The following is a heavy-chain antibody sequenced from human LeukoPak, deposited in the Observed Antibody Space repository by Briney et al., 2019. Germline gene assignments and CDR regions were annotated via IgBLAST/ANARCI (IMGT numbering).Heavy chain of an antibody. J-gene: IGHJ6*03. CDR2: ISSSSSYI. D-gene: IGHD6-19*01. CDR3: ARSQPSDSSGWEYYYYYMDV. CDR1: GFTFSSYS. Sequence: KSGGSLRLSCAASGFTFSSYSMNWVRQAPGKGLEWVSSISSSSSYIYYADSVKGRFTISRDNAKNSLYLQMNSLRAEDTAVYYCARSQPSDSSGWEYYYYYMDVWGKGTTVTVSS. V-gene: IGHV3-21*01.